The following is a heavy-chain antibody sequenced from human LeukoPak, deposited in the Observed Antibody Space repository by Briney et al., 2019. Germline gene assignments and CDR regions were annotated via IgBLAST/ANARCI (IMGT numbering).Heavy chain of an antibody. V-gene: IGHV3-23*01. CDR1: GFTFSNYA. J-gene: IGHJ6*03. CDR3: ARGIAYYYYYMDV. Sequence: GSLRLSCVASGFTFSNYAMSWVRQAPGKGLDWVSGISSSGSSTFFADHVKGRLASSRDNTKSSLYLEKNSLRGEDTAVYYCARGIAYYYYYMDVWGKGTTVTVSS. CDR2: ISSSGSST.